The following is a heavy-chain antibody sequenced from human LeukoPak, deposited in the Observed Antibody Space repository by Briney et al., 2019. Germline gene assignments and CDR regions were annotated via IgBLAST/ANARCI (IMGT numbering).Heavy chain of an antibody. CDR3: ERVWRAGRNFDY. D-gene: IGHD6-19*01. J-gene: IGHJ4*02. Sequence: SETLSLTCAVYGGSFSGYYWSWIRPPPGKGLEWIGEINHSGSNNYHPSLKSRVTISVDTPKNQFSLKLSSVTAADTAVYYCERVWRAGRNFDYWGEGTRVTVSS. CDR2: INHSGSN. V-gene: IGHV4-34*01. CDR1: GGSFSGYY.